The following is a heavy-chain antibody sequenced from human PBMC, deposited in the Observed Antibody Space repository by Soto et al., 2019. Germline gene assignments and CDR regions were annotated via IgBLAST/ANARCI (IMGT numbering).Heavy chain of an antibody. Sequence: GGSLRLSCAASGFTFSSYWMSWVRQAPGKGLEWVANIKQDGSEKYYVDSVKGRFTISRDNAKNSLYLQMNSLRAEDTAVYYCARDLETTSVPWFDPWGQGTLVTVSS. J-gene: IGHJ5*02. CDR3: ARDLETTSVPWFDP. CDR2: IKQDGSEK. V-gene: IGHV3-7*01. CDR1: GFTFSSYW. D-gene: IGHD1-7*01.